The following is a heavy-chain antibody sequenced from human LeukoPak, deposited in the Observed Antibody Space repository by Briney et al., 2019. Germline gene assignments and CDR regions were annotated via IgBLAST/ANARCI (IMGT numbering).Heavy chain of an antibody. CDR1: GGSISSYY. CDR3: ARAGWGSRSWFDP. J-gene: IGHJ5*02. CDR2: IYYSGST. D-gene: IGHD7-27*01. V-gene: IGHV4-59*01. Sequence: PSETLSLTCTVPGGSISSYYWSWIRQPPGKGLEWIGYIYYSGSTNYNPSLKSRVTISVDTSKNQFSLKLSSVTAADTAVYYCARAGWGSRSWFDPWGQGTLVTVSS.